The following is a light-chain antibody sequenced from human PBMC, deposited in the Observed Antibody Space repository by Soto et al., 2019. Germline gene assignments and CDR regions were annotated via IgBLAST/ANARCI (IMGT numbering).Light chain of an antibody. Sequence: DIQMTQSPSSLSASVGDRVTITCRASQSISTYLNWYQQKPGKAPKLLIYAASSLQSGVPSRFSGSGSGTHFTLTISSLQPEDFTTYYCQQTYRTPSAFGQGTKVEIK. CDR3: QQTYRTPSA. V-gene: IGKV1-39*01. CDR2: AAS. CDR1: QSISTY. J-gene: IGKJ1*01.